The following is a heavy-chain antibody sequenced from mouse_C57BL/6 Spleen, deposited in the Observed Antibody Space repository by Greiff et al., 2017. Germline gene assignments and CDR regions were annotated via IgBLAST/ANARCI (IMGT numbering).Heavy chain of an antibody. CDR2: IDPSDSYT. D-gene: IGHD1-1*01. CDR1: GYTFTSYW. J-gene: IGHJ1*03. Sequence: QVQLQQSGAELVKPGASVKLSCKASGYTFTSYWMQWVKQRPGQGLEWIGEIDPSDSYTNYNQKFKGKATLTVDTSSSNAYMQLSSLTSEDSAVYYCASLTTVVERWYFDVWGTGTTVTVSS. CDR3: ASLTTVVERWYFDV. V-gene: IGHV1-50*01.